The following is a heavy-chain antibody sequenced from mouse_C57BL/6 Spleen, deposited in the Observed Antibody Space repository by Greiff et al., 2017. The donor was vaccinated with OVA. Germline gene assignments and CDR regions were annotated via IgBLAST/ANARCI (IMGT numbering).Heavy chain of an antibody. J-gene: IGHJ2*01. D-gene: IGHD1-1*01. Sequence: VKLMESGAELVKPGASVKISCKASGYAFSSYWMNWVKQRPGKGLEWIGQIYPGDGDTNYNGKFKGKATLTADKSSSTAYMQLSSLTSEDSAVYFCARSGYGSSYGFYYFDYWGQGTTLTVSS. V-gene: IGHV1-80*01. CDR1: GYAFSSYW. CDR3: ARSGYGSSYGFYYFDY. CDR2: IYPGDGDT.